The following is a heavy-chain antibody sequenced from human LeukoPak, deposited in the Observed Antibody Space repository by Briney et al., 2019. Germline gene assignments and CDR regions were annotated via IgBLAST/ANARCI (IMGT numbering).Heavy chain of an antibody. CDR3: ATLMFRGVIGDDYYGMDV. V-gene: IGHV1-24*01. CDR1: GSTHTKLS. D-gene: IGHD3-10*01. Sequence: ASVKVSCKVSGSTHTKLSVHWVRQTPGKGLDWMGGFDPEDGETINGQKFQGRVTMTEDTSTDTAYMELSSLRSEDTAVYYCATLMFRGVIGDDYYGMDVWGKGTTVTVSS. J-gene: IGHJ6*04. CDR2: FDPEDGET.